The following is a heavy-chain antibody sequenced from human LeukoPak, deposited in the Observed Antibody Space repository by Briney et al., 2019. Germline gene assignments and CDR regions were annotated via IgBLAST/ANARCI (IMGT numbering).Heavy chain of an antibody. CDR3: ARLLTTAIRWAWYFDL. CDR1: ELTVSSNY. V-gene: IGHV3-66*04. J-gene: IGHJ2*01. Sequence: GGSLRLSCVASELTVSSNYMSWVRQVPGRGLEWVSVVYPDGNTYYADSAKGRFAISTDISKNTLFLQMDSLRAEDTAVYYCARLLTTAIRWAWYFDLWGRGTLVTVSS. D-gene: IGHD4-17*01. CDR2: VYPDGNT.